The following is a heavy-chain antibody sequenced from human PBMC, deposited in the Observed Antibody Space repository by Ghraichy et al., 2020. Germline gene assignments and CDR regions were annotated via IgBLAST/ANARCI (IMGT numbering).Heavy chain of an antibody. CDR3: AKPSPPRITMIVVVTRPRYFDY. V-gene: IGHV3-23*01. J-gene: IGHJ4*02. CDR1: GFTFSSYA. CDR2: ISGSGGST. D-gene: IGHD3-22*01. Sequence: GESLNISCAASGFTFSSYAMSWVRQAPGKGLEWVSAISGSGGSTYYADSVKGRFTISRDNSKNTLYLQMNSLRAEDTAVYYCAKPSPPRITMIVVVTRPRYFDYWGQGTLVTVSS.